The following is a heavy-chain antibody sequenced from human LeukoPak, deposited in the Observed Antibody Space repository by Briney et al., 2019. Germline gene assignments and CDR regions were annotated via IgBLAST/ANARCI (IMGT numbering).Heavy chain of an antibody. CDR1: GGSISSSNW. CDR3: SRGAVGATRGSLDY. J-gene: IGHJ4*02. D-gene: IGHD1-26*01. CDR2: IYHSGTT. Sequence: PSETLSLTCAVSGGSISSSNWWSWVRPPPGKGLEWIGEIYHSGTTNYNPSLKSRVTISVDKSKNQFSLKLTSVTAADTAVYHCSRGAVGATRGSLDYWGQGTLVTVSS. V-gene: IGHV4-4*02.